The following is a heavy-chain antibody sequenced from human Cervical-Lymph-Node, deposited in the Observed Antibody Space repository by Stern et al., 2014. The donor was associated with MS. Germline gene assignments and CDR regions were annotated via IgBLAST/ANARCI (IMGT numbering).Heavy chain of an antibody. D-gene: IGHD4-11*01. CDR2: IISSGGVT. V-gene: IGHV3-23*04. CDR1: EFTFSAYS. J-gene: IGHJ4*02. Sequence: EVQLVESGGGLVQPGGSLRLSCAASEFTFSAYSMTWVRQAPEKGLEWVATIISSGGVTYYAASVRGRFTISRDNSKNTLTLQMKSLRAEDTAVYFCAKVAYSGNALDYWGQGTLVIVSS. CDR3: AKVAYSGNALDY.